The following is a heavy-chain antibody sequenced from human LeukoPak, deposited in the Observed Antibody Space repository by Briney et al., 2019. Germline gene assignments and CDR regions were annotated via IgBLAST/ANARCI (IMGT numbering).Heavy chain of an antibody. J-gene: IGHJ4*02. CDR3: ARGGVLAADY. Sequence: PGRSLRLSCVASGFTFSSYWMHWVRQAPGKGLVWVSRINSDGSSTSYADSVKGRFTISRDNAKNTLYLQMNGLRAGDTAVYYCARGGVLAADYWGQGTLVTVSS. V-gene: IGHV3-74*01. CDR1: GFTFSSYW. D-gene: IGHD2-15*01. CDR2: INSDGSST.